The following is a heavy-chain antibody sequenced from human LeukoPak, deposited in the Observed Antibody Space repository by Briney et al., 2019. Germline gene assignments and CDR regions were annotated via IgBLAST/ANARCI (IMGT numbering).Heavy chain of an antibody. J-gene: IGHJ4*02. CDR2: ISHTGSTM. V-gene: IGHV3-48*04. Sequence: GGSLRLSCAASGFTFSSYGMHWVRQAPGKGLEWVSYISHTGSTMSYADSVKGRFTISRDNARNSLHLQMNSLRAGDTAVYYCARVRDYYDSSGYYYFDYWGQGTLVTVSS. D-gene: IGHD3-22*01. CDR3: ARVRDYYDSSGYYYFDY. CDR1: GFTFSSYG.